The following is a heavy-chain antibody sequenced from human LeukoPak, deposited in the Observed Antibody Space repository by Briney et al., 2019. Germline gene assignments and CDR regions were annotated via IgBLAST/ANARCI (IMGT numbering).Heavy chain of an antibody. V-gene: IGHV4-34*01. Sequence: PSETLSLTCAVYVGSFSGYYWSWIRQPPGKVLEWIGEISHSGSTNYHPSLKSRVTISVDTSKNQFSLKLSSVTAADTAVYYCARGGIVVVGYYFDYWGQGTLVTVSS. J-gene: IGHJ4*02. CDR3: ARGGIVVVGYYFDY. CDR2: ISHSGST. D-gene: IGHD2-2*01. CDR1: VGSFSGYY.